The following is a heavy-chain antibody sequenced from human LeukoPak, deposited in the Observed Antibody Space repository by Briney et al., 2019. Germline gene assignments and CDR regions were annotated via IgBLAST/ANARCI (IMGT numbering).Heavy chain of an antibody. D-gene: IGHD1-1*01. CDR2: IGTAGDT. V-gene: IGHV3-13*01. J-gene: IGHJ4*02. CDR1: GFTFSDYD. Sequence: TGGSLRLSCAASGFTFSDYDMHWVRQATGKGLEWVSAIGTAGDTYYTGSVKGRFTISRENAKNSLYLQMNSLRAGHTAVYYCARVAKERVGGVYYFDYWGQGTLVTVSS. CDR3: ARVAKERVGGVYYFDY.